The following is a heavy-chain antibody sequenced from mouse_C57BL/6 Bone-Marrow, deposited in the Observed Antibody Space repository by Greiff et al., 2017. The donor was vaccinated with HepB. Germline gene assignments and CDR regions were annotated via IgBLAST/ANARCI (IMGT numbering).Heavy chain of an antibody. CDR2: INPSTGGT. CDR1: GYSFTGYY. V-gene: IGHV1-42*01. D-gene: IGHD1-1*01. CDR3: ACYGSRGDFDY. Sequence: EVKLMESGPELVKPGASVKISCKASGYSFTGYYMNWVKQSPEKSLEWIGEINPSTGGTTYNQKFKAKATLTVDKSSSTAYMQLKSLTSEDSAVYYCACYGSRGDFDYWGQGTTLTVSS. J-gene: IGHJ2*01.